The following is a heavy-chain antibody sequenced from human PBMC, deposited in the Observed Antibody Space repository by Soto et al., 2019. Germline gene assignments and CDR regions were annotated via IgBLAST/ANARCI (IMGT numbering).Heavy chain of an antibody. D-gene: IGHD6-13*01. CDR2: IYYSGST. CDR3: ARRSYSSGWYYFDY. Sequence: PSETLSLTGTVSGGSISSGGYYWSWIRQHPGKGLEWIGYIYYSGSTYYNPSLKSRVTISVDTSKNQFSLKLSSVTAADTAVYYCARRSYSSGWYYFDYWGQGTLVTVSS. CDR1: GGSISSGGYY. J-gene: IGHJ4*02. V-gene: IGHV4-31*03.